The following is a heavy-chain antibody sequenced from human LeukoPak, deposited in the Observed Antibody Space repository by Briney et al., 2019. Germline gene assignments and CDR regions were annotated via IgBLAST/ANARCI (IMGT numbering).Heavy chain of an antibody. CDR1: GFTFRSYD. CDR2: IGTAGEI. CDR3: ARDRLGCDY. J-gene: IGHJ4*02. D-gene: IGHD6-19*01. V-gene: IGHV3-13*01. Sequence: GGSLRLSCAASGFTFRSYDMHWVRHATGKGLEWVSGIGTAGEIYYPGSVKGRFTISRDNAKNSLYLQMSSLRAEDTAVYYCARDRLGCDYWGQGTLVTVSS.